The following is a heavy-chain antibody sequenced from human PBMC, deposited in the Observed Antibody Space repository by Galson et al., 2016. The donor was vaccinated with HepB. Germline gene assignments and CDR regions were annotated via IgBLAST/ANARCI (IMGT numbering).Heavy chain of an antibody. J-gene: IGHJ6*03. V-gene: IGHV5-10-1*01. D-gene: IGHD3-10*01. CDR1: GYSFTNYW. CDR2: IDPSASYT. CDR3: ARRGDYYYMDV. Sequence: QSGAEVKKPGESLRISCKGSGYSFTNYWITWVRQMPGKGLEWMGRIDPSASYTNYSPSFQGHVTISADKSLSTAYLQWSSLKAPDPAIYYCARRGDYYYMDVWGKGTTVTVSS.